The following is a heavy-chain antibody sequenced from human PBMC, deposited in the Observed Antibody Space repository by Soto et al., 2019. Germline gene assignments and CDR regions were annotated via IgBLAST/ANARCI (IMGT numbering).Heavy chain of an antibody. D-gene: IGHD3-3*01. V-gene: IGHV1-69*13. CDR3: ASSPYYDFWSGYYWYFDL. Sequence: ASVKVSCKASGGTFSSYAISWVRQAPGQGLEWMGGIIPIFGTANHAQKFQGRVTITADESTSTAYMELSSLRSEDTAVYYCASSPYYDFWSGYYWYFDLWGRGTLVTVSS. CDR2: IIPIFGTA. CDR1: GGTFSSYA. J-gene: IGHJ2*01.